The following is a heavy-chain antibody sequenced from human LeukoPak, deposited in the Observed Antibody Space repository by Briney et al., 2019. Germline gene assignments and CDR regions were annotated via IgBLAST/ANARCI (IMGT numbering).Heavy chain of an antibody. J-gene: IGHJ4*02. V-gene: IGHV4-61*08. CDR2: IYYSGST. CDR1: GGSVSSGDYY. Sequence: SETLSLTCTVSGGSVSSGDYYWSWSRQPPGKGLEWIMYIYYSGSTNYNPSLKSRVTTSVDTSKNQLSLKLSSVTAADTAVYYCARVIGYCSSTSCFGYFDYWGQGTLVTVST. CDR3: ARVIGYCSSTSCFGYFDY. D-gene: IGHD2-2*01.